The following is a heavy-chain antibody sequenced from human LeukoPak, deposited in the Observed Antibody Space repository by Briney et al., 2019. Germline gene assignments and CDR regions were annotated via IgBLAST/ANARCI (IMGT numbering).Heavy chain of an antibody. J-gene: IGHJ3*02. V-gene: IGHV3-13*01. CDR2: IGIGDDT. CDR1: GFTFRDYD. CDR3: IRGGIRVSGIDAFDI. Sequence: PGGSLGLSCAASGFTFRDYDMHWVRQVPGRGLEWVSAIGIGDDTHYPDSVKGRFTISRENAKNSLYLQMNTLRDGDTAVYYCIRGGIRVSGIDAFDIWGQGTMVTVSS. D-gene: IGHD5/OR15-5a*01.